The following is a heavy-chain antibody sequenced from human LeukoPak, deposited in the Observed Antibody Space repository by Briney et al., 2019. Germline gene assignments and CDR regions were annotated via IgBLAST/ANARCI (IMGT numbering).Heavy chain of an antibody. J-gene: IGHJ6*02. V-gene: IGHV3-11*01. Sequence: PGGSLRLSCAASGFTFSDYYMSWIRQAPGKGLEGVLYISSSGSTIYYADHVKGRFTISRDNAENSLYLQMNSLRAEDTAVYYCARDPWYSSISGMDVWGQGTTVTVSS. CDR1: GFTFSDYY. CDR3: ARDPWYSSISGMDV. D-gene: IGHD6-13*01. CDR2: ISSSGSTI.